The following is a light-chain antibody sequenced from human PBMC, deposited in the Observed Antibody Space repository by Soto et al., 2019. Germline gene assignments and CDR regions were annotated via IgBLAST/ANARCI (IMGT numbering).Light chain of an antibody. CDR2: DAS. CDR3: QQRSNWLT. J-gene: IGKJ4*01. CDR1: QSVSSY. V-gene: IGKV3-11*01. Sequence: EIVLTQSPATLSLSPGERATLSCRASQSVSSYLAWYQQKPGQAPRLLIYDASNRATGIPARFSGSGSGTDFTLTISSLEPEDFAVYYCQQRSNWLTFGGATKVELK.